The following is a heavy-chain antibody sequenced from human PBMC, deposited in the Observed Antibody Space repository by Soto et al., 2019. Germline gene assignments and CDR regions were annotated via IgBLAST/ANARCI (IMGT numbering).Heavy chain of an antibody. J-gene: IGHJ4*02. CDR1: GGSISSSSYY. V-gene: IGHV4-39*01. D-gene: IGHD2-2*01. CDR2: IYYSGST. CDR3: ARHLLRTRPFDY. Sequence: PSETLSLTCTVSGGSISSSSYYWGWIRQPPGKGLEWIGSIYYSGSTYYNPSLKSRVTISVDTSKNQFSLKLSSVTAADTAVYYCARHLLRTRPFDYWGQGTLVTVSS.